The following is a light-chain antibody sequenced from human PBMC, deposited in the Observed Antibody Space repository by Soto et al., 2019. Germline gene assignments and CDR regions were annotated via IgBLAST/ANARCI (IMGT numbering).Light chain of an antibody. V-gene: IGKV1-9*01. CDR2: AAS. CDR3: QQLNSYPPF. CDR1: QGISSY. J-gene: IGKJ4*01. Sequence: DLQLTQSPSFLSASVGDRVTITCRASQGISSYLAWYQQKPGKAPKLLIYAASTLQSGVPSRFSGSGSRTEFTLTISSLQPEDFATYYCQQLNSYPPFFGGGTKVEIK.